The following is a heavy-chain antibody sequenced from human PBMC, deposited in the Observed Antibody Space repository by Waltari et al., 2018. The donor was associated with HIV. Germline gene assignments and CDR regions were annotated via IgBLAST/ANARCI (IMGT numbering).Heavy chain of an antibody. J-gene: IGHJ4*02. CDR2: IKSDGGDT. CDR3: ARDSEIGGSGLFDY. D-gene: IGHD3-16*01. Sequence: EVQLVESGGGLVQPGGSLRLSCAASGFTFSSHWLHWVRQAPGKGLVWVSRIKSDGGDTSYADSVKGRFTISRDNAKNTLYLQMNSLRAEDTAVYYCARDSEIGGSGLFDYWGQGTLVTVSS. CDR1: GFTFSSHW. V-gene: IGHV3-74*01.